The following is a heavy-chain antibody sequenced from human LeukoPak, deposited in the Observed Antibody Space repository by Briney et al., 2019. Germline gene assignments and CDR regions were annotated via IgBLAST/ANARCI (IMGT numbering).Heavy chain of an antibody. Sequence: GGSLRLSCAASGFTFSSYWMSWVRQAPGKGLERVANIEQDGSEKYYVDSVKGRFTISRDNAKNSLYLQMNSLRAEDTAVYYCARDGYCSSTSCYEEALWGDFDYWGQGTLVTVSS. D-gene: IGHD2-2*03. CDR1: GFTFSSYW. CDR3: ARDGYCSSTSCYEEALWGDFDY. J-gene: IGHJ4*02. CDR2: IEQDGSEK. V-gene: IGHV3-7*01.